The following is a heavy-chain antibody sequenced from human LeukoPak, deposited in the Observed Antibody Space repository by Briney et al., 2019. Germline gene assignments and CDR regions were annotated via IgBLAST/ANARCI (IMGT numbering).Heavy chain of an antibody. CDR3: ARIIVGAYFPDY. V-gene: IGHV3-43*01. CDR1: GFTFDDYT. D-gene: IGHD1-26*01. J-gene: IGHJ4*02. Sequence: GSLRLSCAASGFTFDDYTMHWVRQAPGKGLEWVSLITWEGDDTYYGDSVKGRFTISRDNAKNSLYLQMNTLRAEDTAVYYCARIIVGAYFPDYWGQGTLVTVSS. CDR2: ITWEGDDT.